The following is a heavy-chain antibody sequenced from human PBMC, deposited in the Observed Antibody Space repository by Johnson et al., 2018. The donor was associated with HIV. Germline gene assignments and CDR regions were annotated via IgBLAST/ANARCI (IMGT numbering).Heavy chain of an antibody. V-gene: IGHV3-30*04. CDR3: ARGLIIQLWLQAAFDI. CDR1: GFTFSSYA. J-gene: IGHJ3*02. Sequence: QVQLVESGGGVVQPGRSLRLSCEASGFTFSSYAVHWVRQAPGKGLEWVAVISYDGSNQYYADSVKGRFTISRDNSKNTLYLQMNSLRAEDTAVYYCARGLIIQLWLQAAFDIWGQGTMVTVSS. CDR2: ISYDGSNQ. D-gene: IGHD5-18*01.